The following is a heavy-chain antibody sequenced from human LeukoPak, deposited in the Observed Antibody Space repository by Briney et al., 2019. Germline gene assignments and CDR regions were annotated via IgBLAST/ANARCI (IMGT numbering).Heavy chain of an antibody. J-gene: IGHJ4*02. CDR1: GGCLLSYY. CDR3: ARLGSYFDY. CDR2: IYYSGSV. Sequence: SETLSLTCTVSGGCLLSYYWSWIRQPPGKGLQWIGSIYYSGSVNYNPSLKSRVTISVDTSKNQFSLNLRSVTAADTAVYYCARLGSYFDYWGQGTQVTVSS. V-gene: IGHV4-59*08.